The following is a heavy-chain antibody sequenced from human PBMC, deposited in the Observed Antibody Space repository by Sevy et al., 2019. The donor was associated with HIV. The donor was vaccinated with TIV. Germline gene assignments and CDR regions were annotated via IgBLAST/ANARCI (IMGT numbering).Heavy chain of an antibody. V-gene: IGHV1-18*01. CDR2: ISAYNGNT. CDR3: ARDFRGYCSGGSCAPLYNWFDP. D-gene: IGHD2-15*01. CDR1: GYTFTSYG. Sequence: ASVKVSCKASGYTFTSYGISWVRQAPGQGLEWMGWISAYNGNTNYAQKLQGRVTMTTDTSTSTAYMELRSLGSDDTAVYYCARDFRGYCSGGSCAPLYNWFDPWGQGTLVTVSS. J-gene: IGHJ5*02.